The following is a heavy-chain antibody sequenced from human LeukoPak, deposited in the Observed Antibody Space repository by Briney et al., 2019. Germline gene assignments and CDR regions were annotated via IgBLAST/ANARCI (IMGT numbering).Heavy chain of an antibody. Sequence: GGSLRLSCEVSGFTFSNYWMMWVRQAPGKGLEWVASIDEDGSETNYVDSVTGRFTVSRDHAKNSLFLQMNSLRAEDTAVYYCVRYGRRANDQPLDVWGQGTMVTVSS. CDR2: IDEDGSET. V-gene: IGHV3-7*01. J-gene: IGHJ3*01. CDR3: VRYGRRANDQPLDV. D-gene: IGHD1-1*01. CDR1: GFTFSNYW.